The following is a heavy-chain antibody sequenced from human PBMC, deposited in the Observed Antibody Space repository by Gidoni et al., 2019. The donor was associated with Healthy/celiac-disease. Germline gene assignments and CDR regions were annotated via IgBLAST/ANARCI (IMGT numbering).Heavy chain of an antibody. CDR2: IIPIFGTA. V-gene: IGHV1-69*01. J-gene: IGHJ4*02. CDR3: APLPCDSDTVMVS. D-gene: IGHD5-18*01. Sequence: QVQLVQSGAEVKKPGASMKVACKASGGTFSSYAISWVLQAPGHGLEWIGGIIPIFGTANYAQTFQGRVTITADESTSTCYMELSSLRSEDTAVYYCAPLPCDSDTVMVSWGQGTLVTVSS. CDR1: GGTFSSYA.